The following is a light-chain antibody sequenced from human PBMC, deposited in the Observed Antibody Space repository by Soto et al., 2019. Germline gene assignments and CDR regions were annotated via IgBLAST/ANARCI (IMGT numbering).Light chain of an antibody. CDR2: ASS. V-gene: IGKV1-39*01. Sequence: DIQMTQPPSSLSASLGDRVTITCRASQPISKNLNWYQQRPGKPPNLLIYASSSVQRGVPPRFSGRGSGTEFTLTITSQQPEDCPTYYCQQTGSTPITCGQGTRLEIK. J-gene: IGKJ5*01. CDR3: QQTGSTPIT. CDR1: QPISKN.